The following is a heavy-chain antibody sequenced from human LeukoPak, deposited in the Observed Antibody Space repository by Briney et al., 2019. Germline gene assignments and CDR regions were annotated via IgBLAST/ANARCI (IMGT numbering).Heavy chain of an antibody. V-gene: IGHV3-23*01. CDR1: GFTFSSYA. CDR3: AKGGTSSSGY. D-gene: IGHD1-1*01. CDR2: ISGSGGST. Sequence: PGGSLRLSCAAPGFTFSSYAMSWVRQAPGKGLERVSAISGSGGSTYYADSVKGRFTISRDNSKNTLYLQMNSLRAEDTAVYYCAKGGTSSSGYWGQGTLVTVYS. J-gene: IGHJ4*02.